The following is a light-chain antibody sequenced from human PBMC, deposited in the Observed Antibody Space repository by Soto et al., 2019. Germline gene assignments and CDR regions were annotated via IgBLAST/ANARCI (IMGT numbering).Light chain of an antibody. CDR3: QQYGRSPT. V-gene: IGKV3-20*01. CDR1: QSVSSNY. Sequence: EIVLTQSPGTLSLSPGERATLSCRSSQSVSSNYLAWYQQKPEQAPRLVIYDVSGRATGIPDRFSGSGSGTDFPLTISRLEPEDFAVYYCQQYGRSPTFGQGTKVEIK. J-gene: IGKJ1*01. CDR2: DVS.